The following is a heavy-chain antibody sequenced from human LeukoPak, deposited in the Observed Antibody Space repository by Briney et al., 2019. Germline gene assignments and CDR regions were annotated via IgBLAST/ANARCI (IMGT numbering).Heavy chain of an antibody. Sequence: SETLSLTCTVSGGSISSYYWSWIRQPAGKGLEWIERIYTSGSTNYNPSLKSRVTMSVDTSKNQFSLKLSSVTAADTAVYYCARGDGDCSSTSCYASAFDIWGQGTMVTVSS. J-gene: IGHJ3*02. CDR3: ARGDGDCSSTSCYASAFDI. CDR2: IYTSGST. D-gene: IGHD2-2*01. CDR1: GGSISSYY. V-gene: IGHV4-4*07.